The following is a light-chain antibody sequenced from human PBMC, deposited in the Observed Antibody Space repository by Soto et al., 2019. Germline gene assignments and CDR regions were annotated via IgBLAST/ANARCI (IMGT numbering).Light chain of an antibody. CDR1: QSVSTF. V-gene: IGKV3-11*01. CDR3: RQLSSWPRT. J-gene: IGKJ1*01. Sequence: EIVMTQSPVTLSLSPGERATLSCRASQSVSTFLAWYPLKPGQAPRLPIYDASNRASGIPARVSGSGSGTDFTLTISSLEPEDFALYYGRQLSSWPRTFGQGPKVDIK. CDR2: DAS.